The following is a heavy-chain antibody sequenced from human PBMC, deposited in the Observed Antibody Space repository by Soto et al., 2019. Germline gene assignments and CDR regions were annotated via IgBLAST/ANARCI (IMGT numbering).Heavy chain of an antibody. CDR1: GFTFSSYW. D-gene: IGHD3-22*01. J-gene: IGHJ6*02. CDR2: INQDGSEK. CDR3: ARDRGRPDLRDTHYYDSSDLDYGMDV. Sequence: EVRLVESGGGLVQPGGSLTLSCAASGFTFSSYWMTWVRQAPGKGLEWVANINQDGSEKYYMDSLKGRFTISRDNAKNSLLLQLNSQRAEDTAVYYCARDRGRPDLRDTHYYDSSDLDYGMDVWGQGTTVTVSS. V-gene: IGHV3-7*01.